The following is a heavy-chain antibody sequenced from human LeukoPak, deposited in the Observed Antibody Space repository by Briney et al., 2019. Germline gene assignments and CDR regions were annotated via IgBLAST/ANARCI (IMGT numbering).Heavy chain of an antibody. CDR3: ARDKLAVAATGGMDV. CDR1: GFTFSSYA. J-gene: IGHJ6*02. Sequence: PGRSLRLSCAASGFTFSSYAMHWVRQAPGKGLEWVAVISYDGSNKYYADSVKGRFTISRDNSKNTLYLQMNSLRAEDTAVYYCARDKLAVAATGGMDVWGQGTTVTVSS. D-gene: IGHD6-19*01. CDR2: ISYDGSNK. V-gene: IGHV3-30*04.